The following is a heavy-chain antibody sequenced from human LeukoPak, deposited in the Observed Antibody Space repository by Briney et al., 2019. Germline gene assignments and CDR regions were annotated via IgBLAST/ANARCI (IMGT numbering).Heavy chain of an antibody. CDR1: GGSISNYY. J-gene: IGHJ3*02. CDR2: IYTSGST. D-gene: IGHD2-8*01. V-gene: IGHV4-4*07. CDR3: ASDRIKVSAFDI. Sequence: SETLSLTCKVSGGSISNYYWSWIRQPAGKGLEWIGRIYTSGSTNYNPSLKSRVTISVDTSKNQFSLKLSSVTAADTAVYYCASDRIKVSAFDIWGQGTMVTVSS.